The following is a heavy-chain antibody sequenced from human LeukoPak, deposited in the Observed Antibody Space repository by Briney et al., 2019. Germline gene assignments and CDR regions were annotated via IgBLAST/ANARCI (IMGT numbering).Heavy chain of an antibody. V-gene: IGHV4-59*01. CDR2: IYYSGST. CDR3: ARDRDDSSGYKVFDY. CDR1: GGSISSYY. D-gene: IGHD3-22*01. Sequence: SETLSLTCTVSGGSISSYYWSWIRQPPGKGLEWIGYIYYSGSTSYNPSLKSRVTISVDTSKNQFSLKLSSVTAADTAVYYCARDRDDSSGYKVFDYWGQGTLVTVSS. J-gene: IGHJ4*02.